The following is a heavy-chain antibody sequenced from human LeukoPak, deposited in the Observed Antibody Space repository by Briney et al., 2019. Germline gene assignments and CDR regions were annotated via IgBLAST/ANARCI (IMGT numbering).Heavy chain of an antibody. CDR2: INPNSGDR. V-gene: IGHV1-2*02. CDR3: ARDVGEYCSSTNCYASHY. Sequence: ASVKVSCKASGYTFTGYYMHWVRQAPGQGLEWMGWINPNSGDRNDAQKFQGGVTMTRDTSITTAYMELSSLRSDDTAVYYCARDVGEYCSSTNCYASHYWGQGTLVTVSS. D-gene: IGHD2-2*01. J-gene: IGHJ4*02. CDR1: GYTFTGYY.